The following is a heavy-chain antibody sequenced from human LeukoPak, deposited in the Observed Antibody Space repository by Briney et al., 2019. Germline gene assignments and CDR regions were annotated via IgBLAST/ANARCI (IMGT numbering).Heavy chain of an antibody. Sequence: PSETLSLTCAVYGGSFSGYYWSWIRQPPGKGLEWIGETNHSGSTNYNPSLKSRVTISVDTSKNQFSLKLSSVTAADTAVYYCARIVGASDYWGQGTLVTVSS. V-gene: IGHV4-34*01. J-gene: IGHJ4*02. D-gene: IGHD1-26*01. CDR1: GGSFSGYY. CDR3: ARIVGASDY. CDR2: TNHSGST.